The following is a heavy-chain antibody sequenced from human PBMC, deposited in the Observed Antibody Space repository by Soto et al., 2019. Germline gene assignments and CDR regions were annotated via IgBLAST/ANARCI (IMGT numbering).Heavy chain of an antibody. CDR3: AKDSGRGGGSVFNY. V-gene: IGHV3-23*01. CDR1: GFTFSAYA. Sequence: EVQLLEFGGGLVQPRGSLRLSCAASGFTFSAYAMSWVRQAPGKGLEWVSAISGSGDNTYYAQSVKGRFTFSRDNSKNTLYLQMNSLKAEDTAVYYCAKDSGRGGGSVFNYWGQGTLVTVSS. J-gene: IGHJ4*02. D-gene: IGHD2-15*01. CDR2: ISGSGDNT.